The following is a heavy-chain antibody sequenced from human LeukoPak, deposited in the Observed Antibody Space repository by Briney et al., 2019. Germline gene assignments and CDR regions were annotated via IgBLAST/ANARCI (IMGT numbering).Heavy chain of an antibody. CDR3: ARDVVGVGMDV. CDR2: INPNSGGT. J-gene: IGHJ6*02. D-gene: IGHD2-15*01. V-gene: IGHV1-2*04. Sequence: ASVKVSCKASGYTFTSYGISWVRQAPGQGLEWMGWINPNSGGTNYAQKFQGWVTMTRDTSISTAYMELSRLRSDDTAVYYCARDVVGVGMDVWGQGTTVTVSS. CDR1: GYTFTSYG.